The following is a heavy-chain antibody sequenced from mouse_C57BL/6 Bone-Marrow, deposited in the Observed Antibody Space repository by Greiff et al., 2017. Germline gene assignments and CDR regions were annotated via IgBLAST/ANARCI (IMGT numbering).Heavy chain of an antibody. CDR1: GFTFSDFY. Sequence: DVMLVESGGGLVQSGRSLRLSCATSGFTFSDFYMEWVRQAPGKGLEWIAASRNKANDYTTEYSASVKGRFIVSRDTSQSILYLQMNALRAEDTAIYYCARGQKLDYWGQGTTLTVSS. J-gene: IGHJ2*01. CDR2: SRNKANDYTT. V-gene: IGHV7-1*01. CDR3: ARGQKLDY.